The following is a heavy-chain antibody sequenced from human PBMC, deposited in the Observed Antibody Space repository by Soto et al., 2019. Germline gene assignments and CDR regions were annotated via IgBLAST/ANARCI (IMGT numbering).Heavy chain of an antibody. CDR2: ISLNSGSI. V-gene: IGHV3-9*01. J-gene: IGHJ6*02. CDR3: ANAPESDHYDGLDV. D-gene: IGHD2-21*02. Sequence: EVQLVESGGGLVQPGRSLRLSCAASGFTFDDYAMHWVRQAPGKGLEWVSGISLNSGSIGYADSVKGRLTISRDNAKNSLYLQINRLRTEDTALYYCANAPESDHYDGLDVWGQRTTVTVSS. CDR1: GFTFDDYA.